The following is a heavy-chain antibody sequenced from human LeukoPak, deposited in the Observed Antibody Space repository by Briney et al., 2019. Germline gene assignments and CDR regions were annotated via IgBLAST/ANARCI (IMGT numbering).Heavy chain of an antibody. V-gene: IGHV1-46*02. CDR1: GYNFNDYY. J-gene: IGHJ4*02. CDR3: ARAFNSIQPLGY. Sequence: AASVKVSCKASGYNFNDYYIYWVRQAPGHGLESMGYIHPEGGSTNYAQKFQGRVTMTSDMSTNTVYMELRSLRSEDTAMYYCARAFNSIQPLGYWGQGTLVTVSS. CDR2: IHPEGGST. D-gene: IGHD4-11*01.